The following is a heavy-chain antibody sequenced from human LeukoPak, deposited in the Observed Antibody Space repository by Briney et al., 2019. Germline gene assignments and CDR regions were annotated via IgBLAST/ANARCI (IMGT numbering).Heavy chain of an antibody. D-gene: IGHD3-22*01. J-gene: IGHJ4*02. CDR2: ISGSGGST. CDR3: AKDHGLDYYDSSGYIDY. CDR1: GITFSSYA. Sequence: GGSLRLSCAASGITFSSYAMSWVRQAPGKGLEWVSAISGSGGSTYYADSVKGRFTISRDNSKNTLYLQMNSLRAEDTAVYYCAKDHGLDYYDSSGYIDYWGQGTLVTVSS. V-gene: IGHV3-23*01.